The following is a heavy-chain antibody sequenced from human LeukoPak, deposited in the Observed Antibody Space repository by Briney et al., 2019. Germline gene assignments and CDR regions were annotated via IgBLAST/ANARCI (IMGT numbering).Heavy chain of an antibody. CDR2: IYYSGST. CDR1: GGSISNYY. V-gene: IGHV4-59*01. Sequence: SETLSLTCTVSGGSISNYYWSWVRQAPGKGLEWIGYIYYSGSTNYNPSLKSRVTISVDTSKNQFSLKLSSVTAADTAVYYCARSSSGYYYPFGYWGQGTLVTVSS. CDR3: ARSSSGYYYPFGY. D-gene: IGHD3-22*01. J-gene: IGHJ4*02.